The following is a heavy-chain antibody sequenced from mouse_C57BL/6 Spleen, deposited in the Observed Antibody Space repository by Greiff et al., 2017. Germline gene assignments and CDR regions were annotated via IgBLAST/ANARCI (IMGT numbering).Heavy chain of an antibody. D-gene: IGHD2-4*01. J-gene: IGHJ2*01. Sequence: EVKLMESGEGLVKPGGSLKLSCAASGFTFSSYAMSWVRQTPEKRLEWVAYISSGGDYIYYADTVKGRFTISRDNARNTLYLQMSSLKSEDTAMYYCTREGLYDYDVFDYWGQGTTLTVSS. CDR1: GFTFSSYA. CDR2: ISSGGDYI. V-gene: IGHV5-9-1*02. CDR3: TREGLYDYDVFDY.